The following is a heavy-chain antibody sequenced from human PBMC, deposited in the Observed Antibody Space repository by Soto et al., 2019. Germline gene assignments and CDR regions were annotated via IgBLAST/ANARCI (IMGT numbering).Heavy chain of an antibody. Sequence: EVQLVESGGGLVQPGGSLRLSCAASGFTFSSYSMNWVRQAPGKGLEWVSYISSSSSTIYYADSVKARFTISRDNAKNSLFLPMDSLRAEDTAVYYCARDLHYGLFDYWGQGTLVTVSS. D-gene: IGHD4-17*01. V-gene: IGHV3-48*01. CDR1: GFTFSSYS. CDR3: ARDLHYGLFDY. CDR2: ISSSSSTI. J-gene: IGHJ4*02.